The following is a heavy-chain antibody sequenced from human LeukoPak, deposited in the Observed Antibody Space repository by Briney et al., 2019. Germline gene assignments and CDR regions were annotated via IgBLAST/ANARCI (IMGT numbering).Heavy chain of an antibody. CDR2: INPNSGGT. CDR3: ARTAMGNYYYYYGMDV. V-gene: IGHV1-2*02. Sequence: GESLKISCKGSGYSFTSYWIGWVRQAPGQGLEWMGWINPNSGGTNYAQKFQGRVTMTRDTSISTAYMELSRLRSDDTAVYYCARTAMGNYYYYYGMDVWGQGTTVTVSS. D-gene: IGHD5-18*01. J-gene: IGHJ6*02. CDR1: GYSFTSYW.